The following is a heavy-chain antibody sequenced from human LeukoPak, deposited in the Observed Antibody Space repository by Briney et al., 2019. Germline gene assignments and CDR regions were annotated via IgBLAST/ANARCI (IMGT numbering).Heavy chain of an antibody. CDR1: GFTFSDYY. J-gene: IGHJ4*01. Sequence: GGSLRLSCAASGFTFSDYYMSWIRQAPGKGLEWVSYISSSGSTIYYADSVKGRFTISRDNSKNTLYLQMNSLRAEDTAVYYCASTHHGSTEYYFDYWGQGTLVTVSS. D-gene: IGHD3-10*01. CDR3: ASTHHGSTEYYFDY. CDR2: ISSSGSTI. V-gene: IGHV3-11*04.